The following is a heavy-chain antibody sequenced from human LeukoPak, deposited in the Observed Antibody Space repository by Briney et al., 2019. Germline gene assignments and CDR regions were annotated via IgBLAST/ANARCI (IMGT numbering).Heavy chain of an antibody. J-gene: IGHJ5*02. V-gene: IGHV4-59*01. CDR3: ARVSGYSQNWFDP. Sequence: SETLSLTCAVSGGSISSYYWSWIRQPPGKGLEWIGYIYYGGSTNYNPSLKSRVTISVDTSKNQFSLKLSSVTAADTAVYYCARVSGYSQNWFDPWGQGTLVTVSS. D-gene: IGHD5-12*01. CDR1: GGSISSYY. CDR2: IYYGGST.